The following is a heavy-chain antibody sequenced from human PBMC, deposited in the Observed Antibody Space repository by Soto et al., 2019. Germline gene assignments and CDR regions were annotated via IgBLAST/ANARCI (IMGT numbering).Heavy chain of an antibody. V-gene: IGHV3-23*01. CDR1: GFTFSSYA. Sequence: GGSLRLSCAASGFTFSSYAMSWVRQAPGKGLEWVSAISGSGGSTYYADSVKGRFTISRDNSKNTLYLQMNSLRAEDTAVYYCAKRCLRGGYYYGMDVWGQGTTVTVSS. D-gene: IGHD5-12*01. CDR3: AKRCLRGGYYYGMDV. CDR2: ISGSGGST. J-gene: IGHJ6*02.